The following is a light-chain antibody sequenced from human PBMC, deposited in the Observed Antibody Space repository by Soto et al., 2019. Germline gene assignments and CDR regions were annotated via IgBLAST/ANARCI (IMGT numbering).Light chain of an antibody. CDR1: QGISNF. Sequence: DIQMTQSPSSLSASVGDRVTITCRASQGISNFVAWYQQKPGKVPKLLIYSASTLQSGVPSRFSGSGSGTDFTLTISGLQPEDVATYYCQKYNSAPLTFGGGTKVEI. J-gene: IGKJ4*01. CDR2: SAS. CDR3: QKYNSAPLT. V-gene: IGKV1-27*01.